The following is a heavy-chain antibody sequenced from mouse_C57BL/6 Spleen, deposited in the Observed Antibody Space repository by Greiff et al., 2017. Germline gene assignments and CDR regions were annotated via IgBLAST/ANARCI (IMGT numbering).Heavy chain of an antibody. CDR2: SNPNFGTT. V-gene: IGHV1-39*01. Sequence: EVQLQQSGPELVKPGASVKISCKASGYSFTDYNMNWVKQSNGKSLEWIGVSNPNFGTTSYNKKFKGKATLTGDQSSSTAYMQLNSLTSEDSSVYYCANSGGGAMDYWGQGTSVTVAS. CDR1: GYSFTDYN. CDR3: ANSGGGAMDY. J-gene: IGHJ4*01.